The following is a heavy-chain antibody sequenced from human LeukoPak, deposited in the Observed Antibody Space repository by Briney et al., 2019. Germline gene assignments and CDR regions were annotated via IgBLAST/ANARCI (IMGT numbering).Heavy chain of an antibody. CDR2: IYQSGTT. Sequence: SETLSLTRTVSGGSISGDYWSWVRQPPGKGLEWIAFIYQSGTTNYSPSLKSRVTISIDTSKNESSLKLNSVTAADTAVYYCARGGASSRYFDYWGQGSLVTVSS. J-gene: IGHJ4*02. CDR1: GGSISGDY. D-gene: IGHD6-6*01. V-gene: IGHV4-59*01. CDR3: ARGGASSRYFDY.